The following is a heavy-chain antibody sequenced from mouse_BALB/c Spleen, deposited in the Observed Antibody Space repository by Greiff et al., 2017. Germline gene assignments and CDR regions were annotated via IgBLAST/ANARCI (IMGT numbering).Heavy chain of an antibody. CDR3: ARQGKVFPYFDY. J-gene: IGHJ2*01. CDR1: GYTFTSYN. D-gene: IGHD1-3*01. V-gene: IGHV1-12*01. Sequence: QVQLQQPGAELVKPGASVKMSCKASGYTFTSYNMHWVKQTPGQGLEWIGAIYPGNGDTSYNQKFKGKATLTADKSSSTAYMQLSSLTSEDSAVYYCARQGKVFPYFDYWGQGTTLTVSS. CDR2: IYPGNGDT.